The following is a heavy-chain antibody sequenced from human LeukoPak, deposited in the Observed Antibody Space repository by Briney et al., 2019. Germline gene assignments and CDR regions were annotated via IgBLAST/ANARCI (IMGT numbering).Heavy chain of an antibody. D-gene: IGHD3-22*01. CDR1: GGSFSGYY. V-gene: IGHV4-34*01. Sequence: PSESLSLTCAVYGGSFSGYYWSWIRQPPGKGLEWFGEINHSGGTNYNPSLKSRVTISVDTSKNQFSLKLSSVTAADTAVYYCARELSYDSSGYPTNWFDPWGQGTLVTVSS. CDR2: INHSGGT. CDR3: ARELSYDSSGYPTNWFDP. J-gene: IGHJ5*02.